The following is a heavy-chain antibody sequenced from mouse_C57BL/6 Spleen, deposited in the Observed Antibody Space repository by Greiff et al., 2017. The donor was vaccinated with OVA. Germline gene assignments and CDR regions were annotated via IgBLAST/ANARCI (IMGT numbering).Heavy chain of an antibody. CDR2: ISNGGGST. D-gene: IGHD2-4*01. V-gene: IGHV5-12*01. J-gene: IGHJ4*01. CDR1: GFTFSDYY. Sequence: EVKVVESGGGLVQPGGSLKLSCAASGFTFSDYYMYWVRQTPEKRLEWVAYISNGGGSTYYPDTVKGRFTISRDNAKNTLYLQMSRLKSEDTAMYYCARLPYDYDEGYAMDYWGQGTSVTVSS. CDR3: ARLPYDYDEGYAMDY.